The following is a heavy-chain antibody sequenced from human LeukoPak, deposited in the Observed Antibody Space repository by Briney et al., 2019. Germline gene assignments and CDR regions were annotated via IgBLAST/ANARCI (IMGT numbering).Heavy chain of an antibody. J-gene: IGHJ4*02. CDR2: INGDGRDK. CDR1: GFTFSSYW. Sequence: GGSLRLSCAASGFTFSSYWMNWVRHAPGKGLGWVANINGDGRDKYYVGSVRGRFTISRDNTDNALYLQMNSLRGDDTALYYCARGVDSAIDWWGQGTLVTVSS. D-gene: IGHD3-9*01. CDR3: ARGVDSAIDW. V-gene: IGHV3-7*01.